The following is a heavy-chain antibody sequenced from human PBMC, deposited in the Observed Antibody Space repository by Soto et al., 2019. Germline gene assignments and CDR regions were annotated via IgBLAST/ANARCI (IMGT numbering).Heavy chain of an antibody. D-gene: IGHD5-18*01. CDR3: ASGIQLWLRRINNGYSG. J-gene: IGHJ4*02. CDR1: GGTFSTYA. V-gene: IGHV1-69*12. Sequence: QVQLVQSGAEVKKPESSVKVSCKAPGGTFSTYAISWVRQAPGQGLEWMGGIIPMFGTANYAQGFQDRVTIPADESTNTVYMELSSLRSEDTAVYFCASGIQLWLRRINNGYSGWGQGTLVTVSS. CDR2: IIPMFGTA.